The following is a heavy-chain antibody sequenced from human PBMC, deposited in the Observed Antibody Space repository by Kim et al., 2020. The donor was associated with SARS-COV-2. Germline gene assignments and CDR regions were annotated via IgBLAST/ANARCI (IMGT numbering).Heavy chain of an antibody. D-gene: IGHD6-13*01. V-gene: IGHV4-39*07. CDR3: ARGGAAAGPSYYWYFDL. CDR2: IYYSGST. CDR1: GGSISSSSYY. J-gene: IGHJ2*01. Sequence: SETLSLTCTVSGGSISSSSYYWGWIRQPPGKGLEWIGSIYYSGSTYYNPSLKSRVTISVDTSKNQFSLKLSSVTAADTAVYYCARGGAAAGPSYYWYFDLWGRGTLVTVSS.